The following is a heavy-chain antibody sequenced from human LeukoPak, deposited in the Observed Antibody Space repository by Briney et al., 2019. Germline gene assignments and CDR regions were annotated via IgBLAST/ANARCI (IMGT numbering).Heavy chain of an antibody. Sequence: GGSLRLSCAASGFTFDSYAMNWVRQAPGKGLEWVSFISGGGAKIRYADSVKGQFTISRDNSKNTLYLQMNILRPEDTAIYYCAKCSASYDNDAFDVWGQGTMVSVSS. D-gene: IGHD3-10*02. J-gene: IGHJ3*01. CDR3: AKCSASYDNDAFDV. V-gene: IGHV3-23*01. CDR2: ISGGGAKI. CDR1: GFTFDSYA.